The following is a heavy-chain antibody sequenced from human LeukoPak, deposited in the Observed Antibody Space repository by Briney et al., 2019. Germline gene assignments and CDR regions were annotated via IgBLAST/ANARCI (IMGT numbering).Heavy chain of an antibody. CDR2: IYTSGST. D-gene: IGHD2-15*01. V-gene: IGHV4-4*07. CDR3: ARTGYCSGGSCYNWFDP. J-gene: IGHJ5*02. CDR1: GGSISSYY. Sequence: PSETLSLTCTVSGGSISSYYWSWIRQPAGKGLEWIGRIYTSGSTNYNPSLKSRVTMSVDTSKNQFSLKLSSVTAADTAVYFCARTGYCSGGSCYNWFDPRGQGTLVTVSS.